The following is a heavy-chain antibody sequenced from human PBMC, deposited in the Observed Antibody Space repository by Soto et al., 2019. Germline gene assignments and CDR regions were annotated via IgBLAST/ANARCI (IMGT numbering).Heavy chain of an antibody. CDR3: ARHLNGLGDYDY. D-gene: IGHD2-21*01. CDR1: GGSISSYY. V-gene: IGHV4-59*08. J-gene: IGHJ4*02. Sequence: SETLSLTCTVSGGSISSYYWSWIRQPPGKGLEWIGYIYYSGSTNYNPSLKSRVTISVDTSKNQFSLKLSSVTAADTAVYYCARHLNGLGDYDYWGQGTLVTVSS. CDR2: IYYSGST.